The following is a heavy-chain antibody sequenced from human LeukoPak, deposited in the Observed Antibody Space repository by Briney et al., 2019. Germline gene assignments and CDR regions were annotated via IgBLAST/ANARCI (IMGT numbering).Heavy chain of an antibody. CDR1: GYTLTELS. J-gene: IGHJ5*02. CDR2: FDPEDGET. D-gene: IGHD6-19*01. CDR3: ARGGSPYSSGWYRPWFDP. Sequence: ASVKVSCKVSGYTLTELSMHWVRQAPGKGLEWMGGFDPEDGETIYAQKFQGRVTMTEDTSTDTAYMELSSLRSEDTAVYYCARGGSPYSSGWYRPWFDPWGQGTLVTVSS. V-gene: IGHV1-24*01.